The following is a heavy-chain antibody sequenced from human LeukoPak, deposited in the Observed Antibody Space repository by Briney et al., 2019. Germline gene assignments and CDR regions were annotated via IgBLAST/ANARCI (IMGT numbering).Heavy chain of an antibody. Sequence: PGGSLRLSCAASGFTFSSYAMSWVRQAPGKGLEWVSAISGSGGSTYYADSVKGRFTISRDNSKNTLYLQMNSLRAEDTAVYYCAKSYYYYDSSGFYYYYGMDVWGQGTTVTVSS. V-gene: IGHV3-23*01. D-gene: IGHD3-22*01. CDR3: AKSYYYYDSSGFYYYYGMDV. CDR1: GFTFSSYA. CDR2: ISGSGGST. J-gene: IGHJ6*02.